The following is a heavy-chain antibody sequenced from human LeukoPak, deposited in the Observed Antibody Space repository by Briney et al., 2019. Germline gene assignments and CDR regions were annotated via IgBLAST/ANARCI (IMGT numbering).Heavy chain of an antibody. CDR1: GYTFTNYW. CDR3: ARLDDITF. CDR2: IWPGDSDT. D-gene: IGHD3-9*01. Sequence: GESLKISCKGSGYTFTNYWIAWVRQMPGKGLQWMGSIWPGDSDTRYSPSFQGQVTISADTSTGTAYLQWTGPKASDTAIYYCARLDDITFWGQGTLVTASS. J-gene: IGHJ4*02. V-gene: IGHV5-51*01.